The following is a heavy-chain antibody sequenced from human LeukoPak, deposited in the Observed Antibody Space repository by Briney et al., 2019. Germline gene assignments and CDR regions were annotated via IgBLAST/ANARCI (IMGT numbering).Heavy chain of an antibody. V-gene: IGHV5-10-1*01. CDR3: ASGYDFWSGYSSYYYYGMDV. J-gene: IGHJ6*02. Sequence: PGESLKISCKGSGYSFTSYWIGWVRQMPGKGLEWMGRIDPSDSYTNYSPSFQGHVTISADKSISTAYLQWSSLKASDTAMYYCASGYDFWSGYSSYYYYGMDVWGQGTTVTVSS. CDR2: IDPSDSYT. CDR1: GYSFTSYW. D-gene: IGHD3-3*01.